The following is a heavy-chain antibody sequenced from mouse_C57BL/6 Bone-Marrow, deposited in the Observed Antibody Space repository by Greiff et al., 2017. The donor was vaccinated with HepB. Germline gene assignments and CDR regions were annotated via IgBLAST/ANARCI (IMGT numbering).Heavy chain of an antibody. Sequence: EVKLMESGPGLVKPSQSLSLTCSVTGYSITSGYYWNWIRQFPGNKLEWMGYISYDGSNNYNPSLKNRISITRDTSKNQFFLKLNSVTTEDTATYYCAREGENYYGSRGAMDYWGQGTSVTVSS. CDR3: AREGENYYGSRGAMDY. D-gene: IGHD1-1*01. V-gene: IGHV3-6*01. CDR1: GYSITSGYY. J-gene: IGHJ4*01. CDR2: ISYDGSN.